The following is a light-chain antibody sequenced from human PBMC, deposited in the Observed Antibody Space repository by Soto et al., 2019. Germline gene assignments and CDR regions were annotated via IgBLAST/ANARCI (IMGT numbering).Light chain of an antibody. CDR2: GAS. J-gene: IGKJ1*01. CDR3: QQYGSSRT. CDR1: QSVSSSY. Sequence: EIVLTQSPGTLSLSPGERATLSCRASQSVSSSYLAWYQQKPGQAPRLLIYGASSRATGIPDRFSGSWSGTDFTLTISKLEPEDFAVYYCQQYGSSRTFVQGTKVEIK. V-gene: IGKV3-20*01.